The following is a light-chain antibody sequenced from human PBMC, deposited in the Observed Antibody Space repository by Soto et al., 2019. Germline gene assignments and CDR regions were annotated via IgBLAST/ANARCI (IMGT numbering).Light chain of an antibody. CDR2: AAS. CDR1: QSISSY. CDR3: QQSYSTPYT. Sequence: DIQMTQSPSSLSASVGDRVTITCRASQSISSYLNWYQQKPGKAPKLLIYAASSLQSGVPSRFSGSGSGTDFTLTISSLQPGDVATYYCQQSYSTPYTFGQGTKLEIK. J-gene: IGKJ2*01. V-gene: IGKV1-39*01.